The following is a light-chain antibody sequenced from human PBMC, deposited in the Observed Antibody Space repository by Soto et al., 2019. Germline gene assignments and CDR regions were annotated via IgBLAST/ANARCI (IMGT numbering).Light chain of an antibody. J-gene: IGLJ1*01. Sequence: QSALTQPASVSGSPGQSITISYTGTSSDVGGYNYVSWYQHHPGKAPKLMIYEVSERPSGVPDRFSGSKSSNTASLTVSGLQAEYEADYYCSSYAGSNNFVFGTGTKVTVL. CDR1: SSDVGGYNY. CDR3: SSYAGSNNFV. V-gene: IGLV2-8*01. CDR2: EVS.